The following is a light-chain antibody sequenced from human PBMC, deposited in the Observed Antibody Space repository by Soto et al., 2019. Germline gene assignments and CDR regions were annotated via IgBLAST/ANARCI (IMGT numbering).Light chain of an antibody. CDR2: GVS. CDR3: QHYNSYSEA. J-gene: IGKJ1*01. CDR1: QSVSSN. Sequence: EVGVKKSAATVSVTTGERATLSCRASQSVSSNLAWYQQKPGQAPRLLVYGVSTRATGIPARFSGSGSGTEFTLTIIFLQSEDFAPYYCQHYNSYSEAFAQGTKV. V-gene: IGKV3-15*01.